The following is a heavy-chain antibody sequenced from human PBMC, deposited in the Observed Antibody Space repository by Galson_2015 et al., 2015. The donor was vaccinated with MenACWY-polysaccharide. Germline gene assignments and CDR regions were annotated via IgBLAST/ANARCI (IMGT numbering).Heavy chain of an antibody. D-gene: IGHD6-25*01. V-gene: IGHV3-23*01. J-gene: IGHJ4*02. Sequence: SLRLSCATSGFTFNTFAMSWVRQAPGKGLKWVSGITASGATTYYADSVKGRFTISRDNSENTLYLQMSNLRAQDTAVYYCVKDRRSGLAAAGDHWGTGTLVIVSS. CDR3: VKDRRSGLAAAGDH. CDR2: ITASGATT. CDR1: GFTFNTFA.